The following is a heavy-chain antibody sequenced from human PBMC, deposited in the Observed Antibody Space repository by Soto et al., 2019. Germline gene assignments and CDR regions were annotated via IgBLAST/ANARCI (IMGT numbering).Heavy chain of an antibody. CDR1: GGTFSSYA. V-gene: IGHV1-69*01. Sequence: QVQLVQSGAEVKKPGSSVKVSCKASGGTFSSYAISWVRQAPGQGLEWMGGIIPIFGTANYAQKFQGRGTITADESTSTAYMELSSLRSEDTAVYYCARRGYSGYDLVWGMDVWGQGTTVTVSS. D-gene: IGHD5-12*01. J-gene: IGHJ6*02. CDR3: ARRGYSGYDLVWGMDV. CDR2: IIPIFGTA.